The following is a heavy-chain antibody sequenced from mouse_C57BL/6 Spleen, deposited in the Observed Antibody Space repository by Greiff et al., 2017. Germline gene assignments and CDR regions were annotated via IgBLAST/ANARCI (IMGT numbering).Heavy chain of an antibody. V-gene: IGHV5-16*01. CDR1: GFTFSDYY. CDR2: INYDGSST. CDR3: ARENHYGSSHYYAMDY. J-gene: IGHJ4*01. Sequence: EVKVVESEGGLVQPGSSMKLSCTASGFTFSDYYMAWVRQVPEKGLEWVANINYDGSSTYYLDSLKSRFIISRDNAKNILYLQMSSLKSEDTATYYCARENHYGSSHYYAMDYWGQGTSVTVSS. D-gene: IGHD1-1*01.